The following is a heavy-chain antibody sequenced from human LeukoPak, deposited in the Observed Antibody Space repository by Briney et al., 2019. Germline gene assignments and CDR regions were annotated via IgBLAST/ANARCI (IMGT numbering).Heavy chain of an antibody. CDR1: GGSISSYY. V-gene: IGHV4-59*01. Sequence: SETLSLTCTVSGGSISSYYWSWIRQPPGKGLEWIGYIYYSGSTNYNPSLKSRVTMSVDTSKNQFSLKLSSVTAADTAVYYCARVIVSGYSYGYYFDYWGQGTLVTVSS. CDR3: ARVIVSGYSYGYYFDY. J-gene: IGHJ4*02. CDR2: IYYSGST. D-gene: IGHD5-18*01.